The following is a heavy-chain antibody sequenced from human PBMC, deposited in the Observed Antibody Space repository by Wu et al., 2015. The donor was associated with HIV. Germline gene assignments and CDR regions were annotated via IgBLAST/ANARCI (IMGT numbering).Heavy chain of an antibody. Sequence: PGASVKVSCKASGYTFSSYDINWVRQAPGQGLEWMGWMNPNSANTGYAQKFQGRVTMTRNISINTAYLEVSSLRSEDTALYYCARGPSSSGHFDYWGQGTLLSVSS. CDR3: ARGPSSSGHFDY. D-gene: IGHD6-25*01. V-gene: IGHV1-8*01. CDR1: GYTFSSYD. J-gene: IGHJ4*02. CDR2: MNPNSANT.